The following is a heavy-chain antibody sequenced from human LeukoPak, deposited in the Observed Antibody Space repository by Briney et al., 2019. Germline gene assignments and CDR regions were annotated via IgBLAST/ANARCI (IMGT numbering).Heavy chain of an antibody. J-gene: IGHJ4*02. CDR3: ARGRYGTTYVVLDY. CDR2: IYTSGGT. V-gene: IGHV4-61*02. D-gene: IGHD2-15*01. CDR1: GGSISSDTYF. Sequence: PSETLSLTCTVSGGSISSDTYFWSWIRQPAGKGLEWIGRIYTSGGTNYNSSLTSRVTISVDTSKNQFSLRLSSVTAADTAVYYCARGRYGTTYVVLDYWGQGTLVTVSS.